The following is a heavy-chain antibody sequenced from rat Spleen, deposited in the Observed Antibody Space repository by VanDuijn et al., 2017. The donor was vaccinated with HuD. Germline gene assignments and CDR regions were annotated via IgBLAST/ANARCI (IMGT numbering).Heavy chain of an antibody. CDR2: INYDGSSI. CDR1: GFIFSDFH. J-gene: IGHJ2*01. D-gene: IGHD1-6*01. Sequence: EVQLVESGGGLVQPGRSLKISCAASGFIFSDFHLAWVRQAPTKGLEWVASINYDGSSIYYRDSVKGRFTVSRDNAKSSLYLQMDSLRSEDSATYYCTRDRILRSTGFDYWGQGVMVTVSS. V-gene: IGHV5-20*01. CDR3: TRDRILRSTGFDY.